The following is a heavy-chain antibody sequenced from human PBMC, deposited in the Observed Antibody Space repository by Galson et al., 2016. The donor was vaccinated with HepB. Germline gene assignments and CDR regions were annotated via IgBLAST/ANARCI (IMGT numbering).Heavy chain of an antibody. Sequence: SLRLSCAASGFTFSKYGMHWVRQAPGKGLEWVAADSMDGRRKFYADSVKGRFTISRDNSNNMLLLQMSSLRPDDTAAYYCAKRHEYCPPVGCSVDYWGQGTLVFVSA. CDR1: GFTFSKYG. D-gene: IGHD2/OR15-2a*01. CDR2: DSMDGRRK. CDR3: AKRHEYCPPVGCSVDY. J-gene: IGHJ4*02. V-gene: IGHV3-30*18.